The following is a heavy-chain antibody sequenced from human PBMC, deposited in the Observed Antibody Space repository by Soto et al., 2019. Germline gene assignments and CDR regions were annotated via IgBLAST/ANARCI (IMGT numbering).Heavy chain of an antibody. J-gene: IGHJ4*02. Sequence: SGPTLVNPTQTLALTCTFSGFSLTTSGVGVGWIRQPPGQALEWLALVYWDDDKRYSPSLKSRLTITKDTSKNQVVLTMTNMDPVDTATYYRAHRRPYGDFDQWGQGTLVTVSS. CDR1: GFSLTTSGVG. CDR3: AHRRPYGDFDQ. CDR2: VYWDDDK. D-gene: IGHD4-17*01. V-gene: IGHV2-5*02.